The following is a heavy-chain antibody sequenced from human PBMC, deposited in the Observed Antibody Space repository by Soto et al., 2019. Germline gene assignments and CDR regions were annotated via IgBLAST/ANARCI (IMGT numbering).Heavy chain of an antibody. CDR1: GGTFISYS. J-gene: IGHJ6*01. CDR3: ATAISMLRVGSITAHSFPEVDV. Sequence: QVQLVQSGAEVRKPGSSVRVSCKTSGGTFISYSFSWVRQAPGQGLEWMGGIIPMFDTPIYAQKFQGKVTITADTSLNTACMQVSSPTSELRAGYYCATAISMLRVGSITAHSFPEVDVWGQGTAVTVS. CDR2: IIPMFDTP. V-gene: IGHV1-69*06. D-gene: IGHD1-20*01.